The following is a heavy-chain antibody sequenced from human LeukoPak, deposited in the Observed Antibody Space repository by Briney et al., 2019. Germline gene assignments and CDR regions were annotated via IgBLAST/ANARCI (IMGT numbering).Heavy chain of an antibody. Sequence: GGSLRLSXAASGFTFDDYGMSWVRQAPGKGLEWVSGINWNGGGTGYADSVKGRFTISRDNAKNSLYLQMNSLRAEDTALYYCVRDRGIYGSGSYGSSYYFDYWGQGTLVTVSS. J-gene: IGHJ4*02. D-gene: IGHD3-10*01. CDR2: INWNGGGT. CDR3: VRDRGIYGSGSYGSSYYFDY. V-gene: IGHV3-20*04. CDR1: GFTFDDYG.